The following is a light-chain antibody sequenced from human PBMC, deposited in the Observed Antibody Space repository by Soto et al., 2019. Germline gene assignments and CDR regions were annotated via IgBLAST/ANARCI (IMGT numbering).Light chain of an antibody. CDR1: QSVTSDS. J-gene: IGKJ4*01. CDR2: GAS. V-gene: IGKV3-20*01. CDR3: QQYGSSAT. Sequence: ETVLTQSPDTLSLSPGERATLSCRASQSVTSDSLAWYQQKAGQAPRVLIYGASSRATGIPDRFCGSGSGTDFSLTISRLGPEDSAFYYCQQYGSSATFGGGTKVDI.